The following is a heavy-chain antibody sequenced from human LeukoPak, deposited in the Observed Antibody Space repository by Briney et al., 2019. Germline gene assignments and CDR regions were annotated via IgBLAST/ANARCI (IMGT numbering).Heavy chain of an antibody. J-gene: IGHJ4*02. D-gene: IGHD3-22*01. CDR1: GYSISSGYY. CDR3: ASLGHYDSTFDY. CDR2: IYHGGST. Sequence: SETLSLTCTVSGYSISSGYYWGWIRQPPGKGLEWIGSIYHGGSTYYNPSLKSRVTISVDTSKNQFSLKLSSVTAADTAVYYCASLGHYDSTFDYWGQGTLVTVSS. V-gene: IGHV4-38-2*02.